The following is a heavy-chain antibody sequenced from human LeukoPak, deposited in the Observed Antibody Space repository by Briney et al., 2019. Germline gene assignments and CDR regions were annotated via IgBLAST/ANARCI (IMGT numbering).Heavy chain of an antibody. D-gene: IGHD5-18*01. Sequence: SETVSLTCSVSGDSISTYHWNWIRKPPGKGLEWIGYMQSTGNSKYNPSLRSRVTMFVDTSKNQVALILSSVNAADTAVYYCARDKRHSYGRYFDHWGQGALVTVSS. CDR2: MQSTGNS. V-gene: IGHV4-59*01. J-gene: IGHJ4*02. CDR1: GDSISTYH. CDR3: ARDKRHSYGRYFDH.